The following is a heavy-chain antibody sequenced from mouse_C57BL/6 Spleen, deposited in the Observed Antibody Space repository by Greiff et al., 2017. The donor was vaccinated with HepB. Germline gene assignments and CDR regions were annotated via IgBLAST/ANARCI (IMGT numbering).Heavy chain of an antibody. CDR1: GYTFTSYW. D-gene: IGHD1-1*01. CDR3: ARVDTTVVAHFDY. V-gene: IGHV1-72*01. J-gene: IGHJ2*01. Sequence: QVQLQQSGAELVKPGASVKLSCKASGYTFTSYWMHWVKQRPGRGLEWIGRIDPNSGGTKYNEKFKSKATLTVDKPSSTAYMQLSSLTSEDSAVYYCARVDTTVVAHFDYWGQGTTLTVSS. CDR2: IDPNSGGT.